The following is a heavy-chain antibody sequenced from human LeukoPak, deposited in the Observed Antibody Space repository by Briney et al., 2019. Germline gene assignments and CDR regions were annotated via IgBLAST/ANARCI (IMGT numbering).Heavy chain of an antibody. D-gene: IGHD3-22*01. CDR1: GGSISSGSYY. Sequence: SETLSLTCTVSGGSISSGSYYWSWIRQPPGKGLEWIGHIYYSGSTNYNPSLKSRVTISVDTSKNQFSLKLSSVTAADTAVYYCARDPYYYDSSGYSSSHAFDIWGQGTMVTVSS. CDR3: ARDPYYYDSSGYSSSHAFDI. J-gene: IGHJ3*02. V-gene: IGHV4-61*01. CDR2: IYYSGST.